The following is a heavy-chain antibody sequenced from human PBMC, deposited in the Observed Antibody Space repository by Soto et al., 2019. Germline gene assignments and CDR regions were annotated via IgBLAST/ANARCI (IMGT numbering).Heavy chain of an antibody. Sequence: PGGSLRLSCAASGFTFANAYMNWVRQAPGKGLEWVGRIKSKTDGEKADYATPVKGRFTISRDDSKNTLYLQMNSLKTEDTAVYYCTTDSPPQPDYWGQGTLVTVSS. CDR3: TTDSPPQPDY. CDR2: IKSKTDGEKA. V-gene: IGHV3-15*07. J-gene: IGHJ4*02. CDR1: GFTFANAY.